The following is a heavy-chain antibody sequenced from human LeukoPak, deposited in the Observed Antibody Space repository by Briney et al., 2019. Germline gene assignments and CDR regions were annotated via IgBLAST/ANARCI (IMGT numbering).Heavy chain of an antibody. V-gene: IGHV4-61*01. D-gene: IGHD3-22*01. J-gene: IGHJ4*02. Sequence: SETLSLTCTVSGGSISSDSYYWSWIRQPPGKGLEWIGYIYYSGSTNYNPSLKSRVTISVDTSKNQFSLNLNSVTAADTAVYYCARGLGYYDGSVGYWGQGTLVTVSS. CDR1: GGSISSDSYY. CDR3: ARGLGYYDGSVGY. CDR2: IYYSGST.